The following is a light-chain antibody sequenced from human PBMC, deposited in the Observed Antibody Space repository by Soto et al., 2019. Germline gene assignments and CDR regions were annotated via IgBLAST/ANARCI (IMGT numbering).Light chain of an antibody. J-gene: IGKJ5*01. CDR1: QSVGSN. Sequence: EIVVTQSPATLSVSPGERATLSCRASQSVGSNLAWYQQKPGQAPRLLIYGTSTRATGIPARFSGSGSGTEFTLTISSLQSEDFAVYYCQPYINWPPITFGQGTRLEIK. CDR2: GTS. CDR3: QPYINWPPIT. V-gene: IGKV3-15*01.